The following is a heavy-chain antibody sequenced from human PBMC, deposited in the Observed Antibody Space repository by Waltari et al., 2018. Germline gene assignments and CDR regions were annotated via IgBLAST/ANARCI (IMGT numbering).Heavy chain of an antibody. CDR1: GYSFPSYW. CDR2: IYPGNSDT. J-gene: IGHJ3*02. Sequence: EVQLVQSGAEVKKPGESLKISCKGSGYSFPSYWIAWVRKMPGKGLEWMGIIYPGNSDTRYSPSFQGQVTISADKSISTAYLQWSSLKASDTAMYYGARRRQVAVDAFDIWGQGTMVTVSS. V-gene: IGHV5-51*03. CDR3: ARRRQVAVDAFDI.